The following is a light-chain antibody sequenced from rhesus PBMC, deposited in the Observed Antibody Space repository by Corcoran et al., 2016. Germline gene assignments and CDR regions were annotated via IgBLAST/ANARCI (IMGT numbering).Light chain of an antibody. Sequence: DIQMTQSPSSLSASVGDTVTITCRASQGISSYLNWFQQKPGKAPQLQIYAASSLESGVPSRVSGSGSGTEFTLTISSLQPEDFAAYYCLQHNSYPFTFGPGTKLDIK. CDR3: LQHNSYPFT. J-gene: IGKJ3*01. V-gene: IGKV1-28*01. CDR1: QGISSY. CDR2: AAS.